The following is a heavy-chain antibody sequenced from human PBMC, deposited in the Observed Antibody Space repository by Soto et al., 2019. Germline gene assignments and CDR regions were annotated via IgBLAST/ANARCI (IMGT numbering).Heavy chain of an antibody. Sequence: QVQLQESGPGLVKPSETLSLTCTVSGGSISSYYWSWIRQPAGKGLEWIGRIYSSGTTNYNPSLKGRVTMAVDTSKNQFSLKLSSVTAADTAVYYCARRSGSYWYHDYWGQGTLVTVSS. V-gene: IGHV4-4*07. CDR1: GGSISSYY. J-gene: IGHJ4*02. CDR3: ARRSGSYWYHDY. D-gene: IGHD6-19*01. CDR2: IYSSGTT.